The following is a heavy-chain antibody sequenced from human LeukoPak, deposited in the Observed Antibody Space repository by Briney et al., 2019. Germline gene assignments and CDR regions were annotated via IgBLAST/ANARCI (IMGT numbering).Heavy chain of an antibody. D-gene: IGHD3-22*01. CDR3: AKDHSYYDSSGYYYGYFDY. Sequence: GGSLRLSCAASGFTFSSYAMSWVRQAPGKGLEWVSAISGSGGSTYYADSVKGRFTISRDNSKNTPYLQMNSLRAEDTAVYYCAKDHSYYDSSGYYYGYFDYWGQGTLVTVSS. CDR2: ISGSGGST. J-gene: IGHJ4*02. V-gene: IGHV3-23*01. CDR1: GFTFSSYA.